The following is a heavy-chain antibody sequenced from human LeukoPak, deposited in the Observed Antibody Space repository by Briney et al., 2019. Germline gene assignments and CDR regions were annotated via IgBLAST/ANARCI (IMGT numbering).Heavy chain of an antibody. CDR2: ISPYTTKT. D-gene: IGHD1-26*01. V-gene: IGHV1-18*01. J-gene: IGHJ6*03. Sequence: ASVKVSCKASGYTFISYGINWVRQAPGQGLEWRGWISPYTTKTNYAQSLQGRVTMTTDTSKSTAYMELRSLRSDDTAVYYCAREGGVGPTAPPDYYSYQMDVWGKGTTVTVSS. CDR1: GYTFISYG. CDR3: AREGGVGPTAPPDYYSYQMDV.